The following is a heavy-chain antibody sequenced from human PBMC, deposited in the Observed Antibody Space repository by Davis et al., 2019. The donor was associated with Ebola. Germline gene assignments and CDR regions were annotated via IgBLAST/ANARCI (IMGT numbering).Heavy chain of an antibody. CDR2: ISAYNGNT. J-gene: IGHJ4*02. D-gene: IGHD1-14*01. V-gene: IGHV1-18*04. Sequence: ASVKVSCKASGYTFTNYGITWVRQAPGQGLEWMGWISAYNGNTNYAQKLQGRVTMTTDTSTSTAYMELSSLRYEDTAVYYCTIGGTTGGFDYWGQGTLVTVSS. CDR1: GYTFTNYG. CDR3: TIGGTTGGFDY.